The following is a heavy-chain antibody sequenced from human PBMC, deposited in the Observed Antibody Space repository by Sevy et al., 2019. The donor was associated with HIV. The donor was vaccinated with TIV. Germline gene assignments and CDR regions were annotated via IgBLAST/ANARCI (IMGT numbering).Heavy chain of an antibody. D-gene: IGHD2-2*01. CDR1: DGSFSGYY. J-gene: IGHJ5*02. CDR3: ARSPPVVVVPGAPSWFDP. V-gene: IGHV4-34*01. CDR2: INESGIT. Sequence: SETLSLTCAVHDGSFSGYYWNWIRQLPEKGLEWIGVINESGITYYNPSLKSRVTISVDTSKKQFSLKLNSVTAVDSAVYFCARSPPVVVVPGAPSWFDPWGQGTLVTVSS.